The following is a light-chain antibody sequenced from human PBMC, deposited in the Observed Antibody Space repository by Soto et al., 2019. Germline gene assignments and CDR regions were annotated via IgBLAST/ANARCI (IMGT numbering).Light chain of an antibody. V-gene: IGKV3-20*01. Sequence: EIVLTQSPGTLSLSPGERATLSCRASQSVSSSYLAWYQQKPGQAPRLLIYGASSRATDIPDRFSGSGSGTDFTLTISRLVPEDFAVYDCQQFGTSPWTFGQGTKVEIK. CDR2: GAS. J-gene: IGKJ1*01. CDR3: QQFGTSPWT. CDR1: QSVSSSY.